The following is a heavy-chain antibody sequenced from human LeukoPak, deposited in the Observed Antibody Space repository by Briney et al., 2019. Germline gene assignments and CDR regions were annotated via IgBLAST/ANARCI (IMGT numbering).Heavy chain of an antibody. CDR3: ARELYSSGWYYYYYGMDV. CDR1: GFTFSSYD. V-gene: IGHV3-13*01. CDR2: IGTAGDT. D-gene: IGHD6-19*01. J-gene: IGHJ6*02. Sequence: GGSLRLSCAASGFTFSSYDMHWVRQATGKGLEWVSAIGTAGDTYYPGSVKGRFTISRENAKNSLYLQMNSLRTGDTAVYYCARELYSSGWYYYYYGMDVWGQGTTVTVSS.